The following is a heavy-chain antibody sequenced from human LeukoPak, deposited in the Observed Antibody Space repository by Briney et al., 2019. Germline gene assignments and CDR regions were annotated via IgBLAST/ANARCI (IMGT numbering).Heavy chain of an antibody. CDR1: GYRFTTYG. CDR3: VFGECSSTSCYPRRDY. J-gene: IGHJ4*01. D-gene: IGHD2-2*01. CDR2: INVYSGST. V-gene: IGHV1-18*01. Sequence: GASVKVSCKASGYRFTTYGIIWVRQAPGQGLEWMAWINVYSGSTEYKADLQGRLTVATETSTTTAYMELRSLRSDDTAVYYCVFGECSSTSCYPRRDYWGHGTLATVSS.